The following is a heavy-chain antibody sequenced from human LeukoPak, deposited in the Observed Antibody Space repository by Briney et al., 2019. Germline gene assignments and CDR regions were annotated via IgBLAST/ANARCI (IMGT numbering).Heavy chain of an antibody. CDR1: GGTFSSYA. CDR3: AREYTTGTPSFDY. J-gene: IGHJ4*02. V-gene: IGHV1-69*05. Sequence: SVKVSCKASGGTFSSYAISWVRQAPGQGLEWMGGIIPIFGTANYAQKFQGRVTITTDESTSTAYMELSSLRSEDTAVYYCAREYTTGTPSFDYWGQGTLVTVSS. D-gene: IGHD1-1*01. CDR2: IIPIFGTA.